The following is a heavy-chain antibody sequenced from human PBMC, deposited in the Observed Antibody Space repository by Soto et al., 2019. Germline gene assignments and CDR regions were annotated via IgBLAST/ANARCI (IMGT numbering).Heavy chain of an antibody. CDR1: GYTFTSYG. Sequence: GPEVKKPGASVKVSCKTSGYTFTSYGISWVRQAPGQGLEWMGWITANNVNTNNAQKFQGRATMTTDTSTATAYMELRSLRSDDTAVYYCARDMGGYDFEPNDYWGQGTLVTVSS. CDR3: ARDMGGYDFEPNDY. D-gene: IGHD2-8*02. J-gene: IGHJ4*02. CDR2: ITANNVNT. V-gene: IGHV1-18*01.